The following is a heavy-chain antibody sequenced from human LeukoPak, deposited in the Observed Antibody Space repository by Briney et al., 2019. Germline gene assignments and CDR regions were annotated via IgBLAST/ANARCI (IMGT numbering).Heavy chain of an antibody. CDR1: GFTFSRYW. J-gene: IGHJ4*02. CDR2: IDIDGRIT. CDR3: TRGMGDY. Sequence: GGSLRLSCAASGFTFSRYWMHWVRHAPGKGLVWVSRIDIDGRITSYADSVKGRFTISRDNAKNMLYLQMNSLRVEETAVYYCTRGMGDYWGQGTLVTVSS. D-gene: IGHD3-10*01. V-gene: IGHV3-74*01.